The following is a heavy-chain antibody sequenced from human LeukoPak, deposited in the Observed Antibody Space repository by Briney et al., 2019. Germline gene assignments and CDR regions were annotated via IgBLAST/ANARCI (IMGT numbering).Heavy chain of an antibody. J-gene: IGHJ4*02. CDR2: IRYDGSNK. D-gene: IGHD3-9*01. CDR1: GFIFSNYG. CDR3: AKSPSGILTGYYPYHFDY. Sequence: PGGSLRLSCAASGFIFSNYGMHWVRQAPGKGLEWVAFIRYDGSNKYYADSAKGRFTISRNNSKNTLYLQMNSLRAEDTAAYYCAKSPSGILTGYYPYHFDYWGQGTLVTVSS. V-gene: IGHV3-30*02.